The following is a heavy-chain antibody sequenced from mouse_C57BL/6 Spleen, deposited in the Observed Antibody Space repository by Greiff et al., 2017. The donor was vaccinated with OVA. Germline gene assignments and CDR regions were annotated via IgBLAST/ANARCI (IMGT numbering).Heavy chain of an antibody. J-gene: IGHJ1*03. D-gene: IGHD2-5*01. V-gene: IGHV1-52*01. CDR1: GYTFTSYW. CDR2: IDPSDSET. CDR3: ARNSNYGYFDV. Sequence: QVQLKQPGAELVRPGSSVKLSCKASGYTFTSYWMHWVKQRPIQGLEWIGNIDPSDSETHYNQKFKDKATLTVDKSSSTAYMQLSSLTSEDSAVYYCARNSNYGYFDVWGTGTTVTVSS.